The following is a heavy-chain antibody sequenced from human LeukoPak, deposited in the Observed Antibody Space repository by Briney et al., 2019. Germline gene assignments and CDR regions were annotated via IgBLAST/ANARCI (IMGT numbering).Heavy chain of an antibody. CDR3: AKRYGSYYRAFDI. J-gene: IGHJ3*02. V-gene: IGHV1-8*01. CDR2: MNPNSGNT. Sequence: ASVKVSCKASGYTFTCYDINWVRQATGQGLEWMGWMNPNSGNTGYAQKFQGRVTMTRNTSISTAYMELSSLRSEDTAVYYCAKRYGSYYRAFDIWGQGTMATVSS. CDR1: GYTFTCYD. D-gene: IGHD1-26*01.